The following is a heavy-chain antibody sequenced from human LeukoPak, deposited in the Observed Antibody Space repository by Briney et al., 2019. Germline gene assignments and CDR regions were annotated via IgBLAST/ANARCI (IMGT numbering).Heavy chain of an antibody. CDR3: ARHQWVPAFDI. CDR1: GGSITSIISY. D-gene: IGHD1-26*01. Sequence: SETLSLTCTVSGGSITSIISYWAWIRQSPGKGLEWIGSFYYSGNTYYNPSLKSRVTISVDTSKNQFSLKLSSVTAADTAVYYCARHQWVPAFDIWGQGTMVTVSS. V-gene: IGHV4-39*01. J-gene: IGHJ3*02. CDR2: FYYSGNT.